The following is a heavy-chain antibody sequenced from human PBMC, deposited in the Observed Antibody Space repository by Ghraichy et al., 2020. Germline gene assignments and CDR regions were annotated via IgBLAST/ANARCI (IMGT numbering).Heavy chain of an antibody. J-gene: IGHJ3*02. Sequence: SQTLSLTCTVSGGSISSGDYYWSWIRQPPGKGLEWIGYIYYSGSTYYNPSLKSRVTISVDTSKNQFSLKLSSVTAADTAVYYCARVYYYDSSGYHKLGAFDIWGQGTMVTVSS. CDR1: GGSISSGDYY. D-gene: IGHD3-22*01. CDR3: ARVYYYDSSGYHKLGAFDI. V-gene: IGHV4-30-4*01. CDR2: IYYSGST.